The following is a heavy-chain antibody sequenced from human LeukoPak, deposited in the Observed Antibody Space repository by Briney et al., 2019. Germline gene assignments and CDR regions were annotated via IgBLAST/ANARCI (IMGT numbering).Heavy chain of an antibody. J-gene: IGHJ6*02. CDR3: ARYVTSSSWYGTTWYYYGMDV. D-gene: IGHD6-13*01. V-gene: IGHV1-18*01. CDR2: ISAYNGNT. Sequence: ASVKVSCKASGYTFTSYGISWVRQAPGQGLELVGWISAYNGNTNYAQKLQGRVTMTTDTSTSTAYMELRSLRSDDTAVYYCARYVTSSSWYGTTWYYYGMDVWGQGTTVTVSS. CDR1: GYTFTSYG.